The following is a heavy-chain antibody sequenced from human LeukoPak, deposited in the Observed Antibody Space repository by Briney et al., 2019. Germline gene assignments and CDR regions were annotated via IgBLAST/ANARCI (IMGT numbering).Heavy chain of an antibody. J-gene: IGHJ4*02. Sequence: GGSLRLSCAASGFTFSSYAMSWVRQAPGKGLEWVSAISGSGGSTYYADSVKGRFTISRDNSKNTLYLQMNSLRAEDSAVYYCAKQGYDSSGYPPPFDYWGQGTLVTVSS. CDR3: AKQGYDSSGYPPPFDY. V-gene: IGHV3-23*01. D-gene: IGHD3-22*01. CDR1: GFTFSSYA. CDR2: ISGSGGST.